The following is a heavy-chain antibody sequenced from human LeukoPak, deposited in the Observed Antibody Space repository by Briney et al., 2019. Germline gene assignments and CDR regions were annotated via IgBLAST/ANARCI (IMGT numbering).Heavy chain of an antibody. CDR3: ASGEGDFWSGYPLAMDV. CDR2: INPSGGST. J-gene: IGHJ6*04. V-gene: IGHV1-46*01. D-gene: IGHD3-3*01. CDR1: GYTFTSYY. Sequence: ASVKVSCKASGYTFTSYYMHWVRQAPGQGLEWMGIINPSGGSTSYAQKFQGRVTMTRDTSTSTVYMELSSLRSEDTAVYYCASGEGDFWSGYPLAMDVWGKGTTVTVSS.